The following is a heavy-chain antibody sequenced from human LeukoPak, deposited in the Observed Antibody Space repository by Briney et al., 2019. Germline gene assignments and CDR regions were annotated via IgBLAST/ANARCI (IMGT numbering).Heavy chain of an antibody. CDR2: IYSSGST. J-gene: IGHJ4*02. CDR1: GGSISSYY. Sequence: PSETLSLTCTVSGGSISSYYWSWIRQPAGKGLEWIGRIYSSGSTNYNPSLKSRVTISVDTSKNQFSLKLSSVTAADTAVYYCARSPGYDFWSGYHDYWGQGTLVTVSS. V-gene: IGHV4-4*07. CDR3: ARSPGYDFWSGYHDY. D-gene: IGHD3-3*01.